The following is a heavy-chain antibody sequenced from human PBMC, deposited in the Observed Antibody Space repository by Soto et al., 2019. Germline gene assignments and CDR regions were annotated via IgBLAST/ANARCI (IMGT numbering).Heavy chain of an antibody. J-gene: IGHJ4*02. D-gene: IGHD6-25*01. CDR2: ISGGGDNT. CDR1: GFTFSNYA. V-gene: IGHV3-23*01. Sequence: EVQLLDSGGGLVQPGGSLRLSCEASGFTFSNYAMNWGRQAPGKGLEWVLGISGGGDNTYYAVSVKGRFTISRDNCKNSVFLQIISLRAEDTSVYYCAKERRARGFDYWGQGTLVTVSS. CDR3: AKERRARGFDY.